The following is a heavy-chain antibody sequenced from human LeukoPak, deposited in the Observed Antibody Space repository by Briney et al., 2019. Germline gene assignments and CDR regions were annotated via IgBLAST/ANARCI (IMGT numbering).Heavy chain of an antibody. CDR2: IWYDGSNK. D-gene: IGHD1-1*01. CDR1: GFTFSSYG. J-gene: IGHJ4*02. Sequence: GGSLRLSCAASGFTFSSYGMHWVRQAAGKGLEWVAVIWYDGSNKYYADSVKGRFTISRDNSKNTLYLQMNSLRAEDTAVYYCARDPLGTRPGFDYWGQGTLVTVSS. V-gene: IGHV3-30*19. CDR3: ARDPLGTRPGFDY.